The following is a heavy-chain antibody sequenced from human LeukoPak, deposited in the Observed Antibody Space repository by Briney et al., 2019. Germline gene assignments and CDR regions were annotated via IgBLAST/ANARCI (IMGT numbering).Heavy chain of an antibody. CDR2: INWNSAKI. Sequence: GGSLRLSCAASGFTFHHYAIHWVRQVPGKGLEWVSGINWNSAKIGYADSVKGRFTISRDNAKNSVSLQMNSLRGEDTALYYCAKDKGPLYNGYDWDLDFWGQGTLVTVSS. D-gene: IGHD5-12*01. CDR1: GFTFHHYA. J-gene: IGHJ4*02. V-gene: IGHV3-9*01. CDR3: AKDKGPLYNGYDWDLDF.